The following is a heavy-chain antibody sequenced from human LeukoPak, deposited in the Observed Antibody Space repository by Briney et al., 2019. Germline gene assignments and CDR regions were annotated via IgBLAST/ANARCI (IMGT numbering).Heavy chain of an antibody. D-gene: IGHD3-3*01. V-gene: IGHV1-2*06. J-gene: IGHJ3*02. CDR1: GYTFTGYY. CDR2: INPNSGGT. CDR3: ARSVRFFGVVPPAVGYAFDI. Sequence: GASVKVSCKASGYTFTGYYMHWVRQAPGQGLEWMGRINPNSGGTNYAQKFQGRVTMTRDTSISTAYMELSRLRSDDTAVYYCARSVRFFGVVPPAVGYAFDIWGQGTMVTVSS.